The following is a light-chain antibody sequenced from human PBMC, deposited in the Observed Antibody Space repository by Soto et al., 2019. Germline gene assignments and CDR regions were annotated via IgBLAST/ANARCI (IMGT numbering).Light chain of an antibody. CDR1: QGISSY. CDR3: QQYYSYHPWT. Sequence: AIRMTQSPSSLPASTGDRVTITCRASQGISSYLAWYQQKPGKAPKLLIYAASTLQSGVPSRFSGSGSGTDFTLTISCLQYEDFATYYCQQYYSYHPWTFGQGTKVDIK. CDR2: AAS. V-gene: IGKV1-8*01. J-gene: IGKJ1*01.